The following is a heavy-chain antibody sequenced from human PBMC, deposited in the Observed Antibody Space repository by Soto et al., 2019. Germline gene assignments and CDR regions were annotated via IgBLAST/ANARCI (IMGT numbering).Heavy chain of an antibody. CDR2: IYYSGST. J-gene: IGHJ6*03. V-gene: IGHV4-39*01. CDR3: ARHSAYDDFYHYMDV. CDR1: GGSISSDNYY. Sequence: QLQLQESGPGLVKPSETLSLTCTVSGGSISSDNYYWGWIRQPPGKGLEWIGSIYYSGSTYYNPSLKSGVTISVDTSKSQFSLKLSSVTAADTAVYYCARHSAYDDFYHYMDVWGKGTTVTVSS. D-gene: IGHD5-12*01.